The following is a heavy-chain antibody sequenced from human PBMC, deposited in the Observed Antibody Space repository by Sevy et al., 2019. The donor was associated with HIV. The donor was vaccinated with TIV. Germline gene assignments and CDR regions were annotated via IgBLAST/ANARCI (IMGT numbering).Heavy chain of an antibody. J-gene: IGHJ4*02. Sequence: GGSLRLSCVTSGFTSKKFGMHWVRQAPGKGPEWVAIISYDESKKYYADSLKGRFTISRKISKNTLYLQMDRLTTEDTAVYYCATDLYYDGPKCFPDYWGQGTQVTVSS. CDR1: GFTSKKFG. CDR3: ATDLYYDGPKCFPDY. D-gene: IGHD3-16*01. V-gene: IGHV3-30*03. CDR2: ISYDESKK.